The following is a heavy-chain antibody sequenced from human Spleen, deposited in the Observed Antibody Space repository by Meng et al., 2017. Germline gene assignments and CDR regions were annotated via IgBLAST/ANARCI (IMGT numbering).Heavy chain of an antibody. CDR3: ARGPTTMAHDFDY. CDR1: GGSFSGYY. D-gene: IGHD4-11*01. CDR2: INHSGST. V-gene: IGHV4-34*01. Sequence: QVQLHQWGAGLLKPSETLSLTCAVYGGSFSGYYWSWIRQSPGKGLEWIGEINHSGSTNYNPSLESRATISVDTSQNNLSLKLSSVTAADSAVYYCARGPTTMAHDFDYWGQGTLVTVSS. J-gene: IGHJ4*02.